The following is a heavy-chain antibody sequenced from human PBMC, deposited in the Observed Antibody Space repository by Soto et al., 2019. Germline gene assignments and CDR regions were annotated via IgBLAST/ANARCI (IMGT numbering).Heavy chain of an antibody. Sequence: PGGSLRLSCAASGVTFSDHYMDWVRQDPGKGLEWVGRTRNKANSYTTEYAASVKGRFTISRDDSKNSLYLQMNSLKTEDTAVYYCARVLGTTVIDYWGQGTLVTVSS. CDR1: GVTFSDHY. D-gene: IGHD4-17*01. V-gene: IGHV3-72*01. CDR3: ARVLGTTVIDY. CDR2: TRNKANSYTT. J-gene: IGHJ4*02.